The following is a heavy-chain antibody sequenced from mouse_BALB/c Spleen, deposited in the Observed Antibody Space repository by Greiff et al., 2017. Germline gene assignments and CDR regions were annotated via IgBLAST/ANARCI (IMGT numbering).Heavy chain of an antibody. CDR1: VYTFTSYW. CDR2: INPSNGRT. Sequence: VQLQQPGAELVKPGASVKLSCKASVYTFTSYWMHWVKQRPGQGLEWIGEINPSNGRTNYNEKFKSKATLTVDKSSSTAYMQLSSLTSEDSAVYYCARREYGNYVDYWGQGTSVTVSS. D-gene: IGHD2-10*02. J-gene: IGHJ4*01. V-gene: IGHV1S81*02. CDR3: ARREYGNYVDY.